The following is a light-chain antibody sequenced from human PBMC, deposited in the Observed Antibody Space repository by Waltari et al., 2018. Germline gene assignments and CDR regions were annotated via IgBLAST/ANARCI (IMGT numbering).Light chain of an antibody. Sequence: EXXLXXXPXTLSXSXGXXAXLSCRASQSVTRALAWYQQKPGQAPRLLIYGASNRATGIPYRFSGSGSGTDFSLTISRLEPEDFAVYYCQHYVRLPATFGQGTKVEIK. V-gene: IGKV3-20*01. CDR1: QSVTRAL. CDR2: GAS. J-gene: IGKJ1*01. CDR3: QHYVRLPAT.